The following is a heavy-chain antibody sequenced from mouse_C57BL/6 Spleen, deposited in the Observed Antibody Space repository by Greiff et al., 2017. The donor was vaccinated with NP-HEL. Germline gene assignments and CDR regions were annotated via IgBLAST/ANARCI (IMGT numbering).Heavy chain of an antibody. CDR2: ISSGGDYI. J-gene: IGHJ3*01. V-gene: IGHV5-9-1*02. D-gene: IGHD2-5*01. Sequence: EVKVEESGEGLVKPGGSLKLSCAASGFTFSSYAMSWVRQTPEKRLEWVAYISSGGDYIYYADTVKGRFTISRDNARNTLYLQMSSLKSEDTAMYYCTRDNYSNYRFAYWGQGTLVTVSA. CDR1: GFTFSSYA. CDR3: TRDNYSNYRFAY.